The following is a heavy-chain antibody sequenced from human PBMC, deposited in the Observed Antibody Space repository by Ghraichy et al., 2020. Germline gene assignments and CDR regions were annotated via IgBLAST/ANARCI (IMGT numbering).Heavy chain of an antibody. J-gene: IGHJ6*02. Sequence: GGSLRLSCAASGFTFSSYGMHWVRQAPGKGLEWVAVISYDGSNKYYADSVKGRFTISRDNSKNTLYLQMNSLRAEDTAVYYCAREMGGRGLFYYYYGMDVWGQGTTVTVSS. D-gene: IGHD3-16*01. CDR1: GFTFSSYG. CDR3: AREMGGRGLFYYYYGMDV. V-gene: IGHV3-30*03. CDR2: ISYDGSNK.